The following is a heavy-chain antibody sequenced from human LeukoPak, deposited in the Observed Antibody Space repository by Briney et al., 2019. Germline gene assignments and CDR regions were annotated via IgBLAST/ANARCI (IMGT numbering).Heavy chain of an antibody. CDR1: GFSFTSCG. J-gene: IGHJ4*02. CDR2: IGGVGDRT. Sequence: PGGSLRLSCAASGFSFTSCGMHWVRQAPGKGLEWVAGIGGVGDRTYYADSVKGRFTISRDNSKDTLFLQMNSLKADDTAVYYCAKASRQAAVASPLDYWGQGTLVTVSS. D-gene: IGHD6-19*01. V-gene: IGHV3-23*01. CDR3: AKASRQAAVASPLDY.